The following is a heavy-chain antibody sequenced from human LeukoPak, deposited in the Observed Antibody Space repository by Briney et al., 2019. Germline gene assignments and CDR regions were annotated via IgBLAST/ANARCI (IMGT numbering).Heavy chain of an antibody. V-gene: IGHV4-59*01. Sequence: PSETLSLTCTVSGGSISSYYWSWIRQPPGKGLEWIGYIYYSGSTNYNPSLKSRVTISVDTSKNQFSLKLSSVTAADTAVYYCARDGPLFSRGYGHQDAFDIWGQGTMVTVSS. D-gene: IGHD5-18*01. J-gene: IGHJ3*02. CDR2: IYYSGST. CDR1: GGSISSYY. CDR3: ARDGPLFSRGYGHQDAFDI.